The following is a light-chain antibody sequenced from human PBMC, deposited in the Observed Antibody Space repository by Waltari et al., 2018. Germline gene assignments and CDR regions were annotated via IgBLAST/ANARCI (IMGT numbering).Light chain of an antibody. J-gene: IGKJ4*01. CDR3: QQYNNWPLT. CDR2: DAS. CDR1: QTVSSN. Sequence: ETVMTQSPATLSVSPGEGATLSYTASQTVSSNLAWYQQKPGQAPRLLIYDASTRATGIPARFSGSGSGTEFTLTISSLQSEDFAVYYCQQYNNWPLTFGGGTKVEIK. V-gene: IGKV3-15*01.